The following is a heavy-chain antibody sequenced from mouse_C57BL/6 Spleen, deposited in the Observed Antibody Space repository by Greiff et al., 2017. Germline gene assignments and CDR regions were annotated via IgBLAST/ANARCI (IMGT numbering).Heavy chain of an antibody. J-gene: IGHJ4*01. Sequence: EVKVVESGGGLVQPGGSLKLSCAASGFTFSDYYMYWVRQTPEKRLEWVAYISNGGGSTYYPDTVKGRFTISRDNAKNTLYLQMSRLKSEDTAMYYCARSTTVVAYYYAMDYWGQGTSVTVSS. CDR1: GFTFSDYY. CDR3: ARSTTVVAYYYAMDY. V-gene: IGHV5-12*01. D-gene: IGHD1-1*01. CDR2: ISNGGGST.